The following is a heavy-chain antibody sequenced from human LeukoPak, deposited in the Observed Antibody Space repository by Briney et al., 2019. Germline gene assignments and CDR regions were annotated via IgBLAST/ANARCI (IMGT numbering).Heavy chain of an antibody. CDR2: INWNGGST. CDR1: GFTFDDYG. V-gene: IGHV3-20*04. CDR3: ARVESWEHSGSSQDAFDI. D-gene: IGHD1-26*01. Sequence: GGSLRLSCAASGFTFDDYGMSWVRQAPGKGLEWVSGINWNGGSTGYADSVKGRFTISRDNAKNSLYLQMNSLRAEDTALYYCARVESWEHSGSSQDAFDIWGQGTMVTVSS. J-gene: IGHJ3*02.